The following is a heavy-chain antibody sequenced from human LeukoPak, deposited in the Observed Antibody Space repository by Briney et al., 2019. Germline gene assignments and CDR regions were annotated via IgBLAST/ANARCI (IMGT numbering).Heavy chain of an antibody. CDR2: IYYTGST. CDR1: GGSINSPNYY. CDR3: ARQAIAGAMESWFDP. D-gene: IGHD1-26*01. V-gene: IGHV4-39*01. J-gene: IGHJ5*02. Sequence: SETLSLTCTVSGGSINSPNYYWGWIRQPPGKGLEWIGSIYYTGSTNYNPSLRSRVTISVDTSKHQFSLKLTSVTAPDMAIYYCARQAIAGAMESWFDPWGQGTLVTVSS.